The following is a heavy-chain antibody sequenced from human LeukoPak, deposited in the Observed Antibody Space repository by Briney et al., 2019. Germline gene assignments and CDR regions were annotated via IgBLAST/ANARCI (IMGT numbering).Heavy chain of an antibody. Sequence: AGGSLRLSCAASGFTFSSYEMNWVRQAPGKGLEWVSYISSSGSTIYYADSVKGRFTISGDNAKNSLYLQMNSLRAEDTAVYYCARGDYVWGSYRLGNWFDPWGQGTLVTVSS. V-gene: IGHV3-48*03. CDR3: ARGDYVWGSYRLGNWFDP. CDR1: GFTFSSYE. J-gene: IGHJ5*02. D-gene: IGHD3-16*02. CDR2: ISSSGSTI.